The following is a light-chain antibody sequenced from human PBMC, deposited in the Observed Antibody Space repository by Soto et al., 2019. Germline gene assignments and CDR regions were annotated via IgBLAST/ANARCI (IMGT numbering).Light chain of an antibody. CDR1: SSDVGSYNL. V-gene: IGLV2-23*01. J-gene: IGLJ1*01. CDR3: CSYAGSNTYV. CDR2: EGS. Sequence: QSALTQPASVSGSPGQSITISCTGTSSDVGSYNLVSWYQQHPGKAPKLMIYEGSRRPSGVSNRFSGSKSGNTASLTISGLQAEDEADCHSCSYAGSNTYVFGTGTKVTVL.